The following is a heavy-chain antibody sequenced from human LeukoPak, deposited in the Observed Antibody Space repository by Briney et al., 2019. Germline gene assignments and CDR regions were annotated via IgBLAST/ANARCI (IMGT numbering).Heavy chain of an antibody. V-gene: IGHV3-33*08. CDR2: IWYDGSNK. Sequence: TGGSLRLSCAASGFTFSSYGMHWVRQAPGKGLEWVAVIWYDGSNKYYADSVKGRFTISRDNSKNTLYLQMNSLRAEDTAVYYCARMEEMATYDAFDIWGQGTMVTVSS. J-gene: IGHJ3*02. CDR1: GFTFSSYG. CDR3: ARMEEMATYDAFDI. D-gene: IGHD5-12*01.